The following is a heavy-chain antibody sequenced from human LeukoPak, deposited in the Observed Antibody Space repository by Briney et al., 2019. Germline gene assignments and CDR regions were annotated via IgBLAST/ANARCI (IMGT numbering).Heavy chain of an antibody. CDR3: ASDQRGDYGSGSYYSDY. CDR1: GWSFSGYY. D-gene: IGHD3-10*01. CDR2: INHSGST. Sequence: PSETLTLTCAAYGWSFSGYYWSWIRQPPGKGLEWIGEINHSGSTNYNPSLKSRVTISVDTYKNQFSLKLSSVTAADTAVYYCASDQRGDYGSGSYYSDYWGQGTLVTVSS. J-gene: IGHJ4*02. V-gene: IGHV4-34*01.